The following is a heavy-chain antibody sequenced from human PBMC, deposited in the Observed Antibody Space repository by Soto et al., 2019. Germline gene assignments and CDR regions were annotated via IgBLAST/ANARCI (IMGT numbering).Heavy chain of an antibody. Sequence: QVQLQESGPGLVKPSQTLSLTCTVSGGSISSGDYYWSWIRQPPGKGLEWIGYIYYSGSTYYNPSLRRRVTISVDTSHNPFSLTLSSVTAAATAVYYCASTSYGYTFYDYWGQGTLVTVSS. CDR2: IYYSGST. CDR3: ASTSYGYTFYDY. CDR1: GGSISSGDYY. J-gene: IGHJ4*02. V-gene: IGHV4-30-4*01. D-gene: IGHD5-18*01.